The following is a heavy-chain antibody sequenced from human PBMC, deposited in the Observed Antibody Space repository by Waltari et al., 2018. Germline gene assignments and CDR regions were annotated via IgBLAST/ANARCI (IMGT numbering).Heavy chain of an antibody. CDR2: INHSGST. V-gene: IGHV4-34*01. Sequence: QVRLQQWGAGLLKPSETLSLTCAVYGGSFSGYYWRWIRQPHGKGLEWIGEINHSGSTNYNPSLKSRVTISVDTSKNQFSLKLSSVTAADTAVYYCARGGRVTIFGVVRTPFDPWGQGTLVTVSS. CDR3: ARGGRVTIFGVVRTPFDP. J-gene: IGHJ5*02. CDR1: GGSFSGYY. D-gene: IGHD3-3*01.